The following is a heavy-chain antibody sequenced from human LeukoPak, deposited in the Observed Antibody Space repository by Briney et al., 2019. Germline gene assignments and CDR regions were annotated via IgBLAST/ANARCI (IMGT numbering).Heavy chain of an antibody. Sequence: PSETLSLTCAVSGGSISSGGYCWSWSRHPPGKGLEWIGYIYHSGSTYYNPSLKRRVTISVDRSKNQFSLKLSSVTGADTAVYYGRGYYESSGYTSEYWGQETLVTVS. CDR3: RGYYESSGYTSEY. D-gene: IGHD3-22*01. J-gene: IGHJ4*02. V-gene: IGHV4-30-2*01. CDR2: IYHSGST. CDR1: GGSISSGGYC.